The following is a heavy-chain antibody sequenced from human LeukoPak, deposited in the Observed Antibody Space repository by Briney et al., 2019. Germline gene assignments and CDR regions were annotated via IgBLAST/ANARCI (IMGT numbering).Heavy chain of an antibody. V-gene: IGHV3-30*02. J-gene: IGHJ4*02. CDR3: AKAYSSGSYYIDY. Sequence: GGSLRLSCAASGFTFSSYGMHWVRQAPGKGLEWVAFIRYDGSNKYYADSVKGRFTISRDNSKNTLYLQMNSLRAEDTAVYYCAKAYSSGSYYIDYWGQGTLVTVSS. D-gene: IGHD1-26*01. CDR2: IRYDGSNK. CDR1: GFTFSSYG.